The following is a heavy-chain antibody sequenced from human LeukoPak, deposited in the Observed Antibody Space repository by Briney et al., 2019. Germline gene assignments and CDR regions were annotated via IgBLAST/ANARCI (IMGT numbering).Heavy chain of an antibody. CDR1: GDTFTGYS. CDR2: INPNIGVA. D-gene: IGHD3-9*01. CDR3: ARLCHLTGDAFDI. J-gene: IGHJ3*02. Sequence: ASVKVSCKASGDTFTGYSINWVRQAPGQGLEWMGWINPNIGVANYAQKFQGRVTMTRDKSMSTAYMELSRLRSDDTAVYYCARLCHLTGDAFDIWGQGTMVTVSS. V-gene: IGHV1-2*02.